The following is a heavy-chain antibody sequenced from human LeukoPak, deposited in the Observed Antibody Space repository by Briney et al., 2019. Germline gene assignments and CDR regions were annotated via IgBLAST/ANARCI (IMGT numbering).Heavy chain of an antibody. V-gene: IGHV4-59*01. Sequence: SETLSLTCTVSGGSISSYYWSWIRQPPGKGLEWIGYIYYSGSTNYNPSLKSRVTISVDTSKNQFSLKLSSVTAADTAVYYCARDETQRAGQFAFDIWGQGTMVTVSS. CDR2: IYYSGST. D-gene: IGHD6-19*01. CDR3: ARDETQRAGQFAFDI. J-gene: IGHJ3*02. CDR1: GGSISSYY.